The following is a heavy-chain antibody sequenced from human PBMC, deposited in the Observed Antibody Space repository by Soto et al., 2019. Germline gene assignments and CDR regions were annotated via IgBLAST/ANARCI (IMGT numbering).Heavy chain of an antibody. CDR1: GDTFNDYY. CDR3: ARESGGATATLGYYYFYIDV. Sequence: QVQLVQSGAEVKKPGASVTVSCRSSGDTFNDYYIHWVRQAPGQGLEWMGWINPNGGVTKYAQKCQGWVSMTRDTSIRTVDMHLSRLRSDYTAVYYCARESGGATATLGYYYFYIDVWGTGTTVTVSS. V-gene: IGHV1-2*04. D-gene: IGHD5-12*01. CDR2: INPNGGVT. J-gene: IGHJ6*03.